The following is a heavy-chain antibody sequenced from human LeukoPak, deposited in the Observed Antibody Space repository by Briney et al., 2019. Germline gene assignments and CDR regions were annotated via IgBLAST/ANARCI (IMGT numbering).Heavy chain of an antibody. V-gene: IGHV4-34*01. D-gene: IGHD2-2*01. CDR1: GGSFSGYY. J-gene: IGHJ6*02. CDR3: ARGGPSSTHYYYYGMDV. CDR2: IHYSGSA. Sequence: SETLSLTCAVYGGSFSGYYWTWIRQPPGKGLEWIGEIHYSGSATYNPSLKSRVTISVDTSKNQFSLKMNSVTAADTAVYYCARGGPSSTHYYYYGMDVWGQGTTVTVSS.